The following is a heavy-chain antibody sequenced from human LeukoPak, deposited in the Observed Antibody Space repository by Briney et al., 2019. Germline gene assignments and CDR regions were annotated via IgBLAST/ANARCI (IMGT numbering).Heavy chain of an antibody. CDR1: GFTFSNYG. V-gene: IGHV3-48*02. D-gene: IGHD1-1*01. Sequence: GGSLRHSCAASGFTFSNYGMSWVRQAPGKGLEWVSYIGSGSSPTYYAESMKGRFTISRDNANNSLYLQMNSLRDEDTAVYYCAREATLIQWGQGTLVTVSS. J-gene: IGHJ4*02. CDR2: IGSGSSPT. CDR3: AREATLIQ.